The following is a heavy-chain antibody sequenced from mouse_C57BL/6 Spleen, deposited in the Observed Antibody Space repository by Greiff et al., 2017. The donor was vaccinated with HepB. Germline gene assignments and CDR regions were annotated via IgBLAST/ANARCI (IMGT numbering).Heavy chain of an antibody. CDR2: IDPENGDT. V-gene: IGHV14-4*01. Sequence: EVQLVESGAELVRPGASVKLSCTASGFNIKNDYMHWVKQRPEQGLEWIGRIDPENGDTEYAPKFQGKATITADTSSNTAYLQLSSLTSACTAAYNSTTGQHNRRGYFDYWGKGTTLTVSS. CDR3: TTGQHNRRGYFDY. J-gene: IGHJ2*01. D-gene: IGHD3-3*01. CDR1: GFNIKNDY.